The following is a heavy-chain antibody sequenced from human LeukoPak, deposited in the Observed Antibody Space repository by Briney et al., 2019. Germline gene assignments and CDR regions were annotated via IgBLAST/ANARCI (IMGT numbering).Heavy chain of an antibody. CDR2: IGASGSHI. J-gene: IGHJ3*02. V-gene: IGHV3-21*01. Sequence: PGGSLRLSCAASGFTFSTYSMNWVRQTPGKGLDWVSSIGASGSHIYYADSVKGRFTISRDNAKNSLYLQVNSLRAEDTAAYYCARVGRGGTREDTFDIWGQGTMVTVSS. CDR1: GFTFSTYS. D-gene: IGHD3-16*01. CDR3: ARVGRGGTREDTFDI.